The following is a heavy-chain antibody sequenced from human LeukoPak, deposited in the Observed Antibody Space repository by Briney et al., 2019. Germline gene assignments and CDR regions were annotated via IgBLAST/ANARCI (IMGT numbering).Heavy chain of an antibody. Sequence: GGSLRLSCAASGFSFSTYSMDWVRQAPGKGLEWLSYISSSSSPIYYADSVKGRFTISRDNAKNSLYLDVNSLRDEDTAVYYCATEDSGRFHWGQGTLVTVSS. V-gene: IGHV3-48*02. CDR3: ATEDSGRFH. CDR1: GFSFSTYS. CDR2: ISSSSSPI. J-gene: IGHJ4*02. D-gene: IGHD6-19*01.